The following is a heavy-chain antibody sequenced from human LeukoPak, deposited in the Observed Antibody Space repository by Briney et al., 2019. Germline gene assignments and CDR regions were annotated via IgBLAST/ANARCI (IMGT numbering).Heavy chain of an antibody. V-gene: IGHV4-59*01. D-gene: IGHD4-17*01. Sequence: SETLSLTCTVSGGAISSYYWSWIRQPPGKGLEWIGSIYYSGRTNYNPSLKSRVTISVDTSKNQFSLKLSSVTAADTAVYYCARVSDYGNGPNWYFDLWGRGTLVTVSS. CDR1: GGAISSYY. J-gene: IGHJ2*01. CDR3: ARVSDYGNGPNWYFDL. CDR2: IYYSGRT.